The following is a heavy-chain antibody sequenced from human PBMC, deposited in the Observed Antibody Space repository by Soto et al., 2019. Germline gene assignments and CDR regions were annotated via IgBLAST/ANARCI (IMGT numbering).Heavy chain of an antibody. CDR1: GFAVSTYD. CDR2: IGLAGDT. V-gene: IGHV3-13*01. J-gene: IGHJ6*02. Sequence: EVQLVESGGGLIQPGGSLRLSCAASGFAVSTYDMHWVRQATGEGLEWVSAIGLAGDTHYAGSVEGRFTISRENAKNSLYLQMNSLRAGDTAVYYCAREHSSSSGPGFYGLDVWGPGTTVTVSS. D-gene: IGHD6-6*01. CDR3: AREHSSSSGPGFYGLDV.